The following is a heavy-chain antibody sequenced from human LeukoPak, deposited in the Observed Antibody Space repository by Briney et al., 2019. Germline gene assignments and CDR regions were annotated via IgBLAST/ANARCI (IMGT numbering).Heavy chain of an antibody. D-gene: IGHD2-2*01. Sequence: PGGSLRLSCAASGFAFDDYAMHWVRQAPGKGLVWVSRINSDGSSTSYADSVKGRFTISRDNAKNTLYLQMNSLRAEDTAVYYCARDGVCRGSTSCYAPSWGQGTLVTVSS. V-gene: IGHV3-74*01. J-gene: IGHJ5*02. CDR2: INSDGSST. CDR1: GFAFDDYA. CDR3: ARDGVCRGSTSCYAPS.